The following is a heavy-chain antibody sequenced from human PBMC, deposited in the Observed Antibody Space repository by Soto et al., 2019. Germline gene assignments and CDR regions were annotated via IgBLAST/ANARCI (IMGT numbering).Heavy chain of an antibody. J-gene: IGHJ4*02. V-gene: IGHV4-59*01. Sequence: LSLTGRVSGDSFTSYYGSWIRQNPGKGLEWIGYIYFSGTTIYNPSLKSRVTISVDTSKKQFSLKLNLVTAADTAVYYCATGGPIWGSYRLAPFDYWGQGTLVTVSS. CDR1: GDSFTSYY. CDR3: ATGGPIWGSYRLAPFDY. D-gene: IGHD3-16*02. CDR2: IYFSGTT.